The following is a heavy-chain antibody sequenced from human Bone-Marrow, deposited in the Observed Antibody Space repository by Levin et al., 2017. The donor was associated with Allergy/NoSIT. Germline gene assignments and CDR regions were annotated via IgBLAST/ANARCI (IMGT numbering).Heavy chain of an antibody. CDR3: TRTLGYCSGDSCYYYFDH. V-gene: IGHV4-38-2*01. J-gene: IGHJ4*02. CDR1: GYSISSGYS. D-gene: IGHD2-15*01. Sequence: SETLSLICGVSGYSISSGYSWGWIRQPPGKGLEWMGSISQSGSTHYNPSLKSRVTIPLDTSKNQFSLGLSSVTAADTAAYFCTRTLGYCSGDSCYYYFDHWGQGALVTVSS. CDR2: ISQSGST.